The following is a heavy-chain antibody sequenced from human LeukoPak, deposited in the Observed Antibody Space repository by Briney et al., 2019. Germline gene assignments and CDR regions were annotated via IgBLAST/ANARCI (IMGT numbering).Heavy chain of an antibody. CDR2: ISYDGSNK. CDR1: GFTFGSYG. D-gene: IGHD1-26*01. CDR3: AKDPWGGSNPSSMDV. V-gene: IGHV3-30*18. Sequence: GGSLRLSCAASGFTFGSYGMHWVRQAPGKGLEWVAVISYDGSNKYYVNSVKGRFTISRDNSKNTLHLQMNSPRAEDTAVYYCAKDPWGGSNPSSMDVWGQGTTVTVSS. J-gene: IGHJ6*02.